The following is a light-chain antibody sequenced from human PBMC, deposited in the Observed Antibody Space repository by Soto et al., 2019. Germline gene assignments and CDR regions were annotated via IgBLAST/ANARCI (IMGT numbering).Light chain of an antibody. V-gene: IGKV3-20*01. Sequence: EIVLTQSPDTLSLSPGARAPLSCRASQSVGSTYLAWYQQKPGQAPRLLIFGASSRATGIADRFSGSGSGTDFTLTISRLEPEDFAVYYCQQYGETPWTLGQGTKVDIK. CDR3: QQYGETPWT. CDR1: QSVGSTY. J-gene: IGKJ1*01. CDR2: GAS.